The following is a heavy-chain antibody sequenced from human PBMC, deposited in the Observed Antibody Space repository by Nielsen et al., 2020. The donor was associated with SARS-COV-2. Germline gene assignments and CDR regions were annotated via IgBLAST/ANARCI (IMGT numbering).Heavy chain of an antibody. Sequence: GESLKISCAASGFTFSGSAMHWVRQASGKGLAWVGRIRSKANSYATSYAASVKGRFTISRDDSKNTAYLQMNSLRAEDTAVYYCAKDIEVITIFGVVITSYSFDYWGQGTLVTVSS. D-gene: IGHD3-3*01. CDR1: GFTFSGSA. V-gene: IGHV3-73*01. J-gene: IGHJ4*02. CDR3: AKDIEVITIFGVVITSYSFDY. CDR2: IRSKANSYAT.